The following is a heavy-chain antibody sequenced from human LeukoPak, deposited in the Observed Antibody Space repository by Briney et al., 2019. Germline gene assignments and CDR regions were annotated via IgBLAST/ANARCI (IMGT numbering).Heavy chain of an antibody. CDR2: FGSAGDT. J-gene: IGHJ2*01. CDR3: VRGALPGDNWYFDL. CDR1: GFPFSAYD. V-gene: IGHV3-13*01. Sequence: QPGGSLRLSCATSGFPFSAYDMHWVRHAPGKGLEWVSAFGSAGDTYYPGAVKGRFTISRDYAKNSLFLQMNNLIAGDTAVYFCVRGALPGDNWYFDLWGRGTLVTVSS.